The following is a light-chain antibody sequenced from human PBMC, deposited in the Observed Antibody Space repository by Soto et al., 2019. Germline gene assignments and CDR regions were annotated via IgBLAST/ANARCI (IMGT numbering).Light chain of an antibody. V-gene: IGKV1-39*01. CDR3: QQTYSNPYT. CDR1: QNISSY. J-gene: IGKJ2*01. CDR2: AAS. Sequence: DIQMTQSPSSLSASVGDRVTITCRASQNISSYLNWYQQKPGKAPKLLISAASSLQSGVPSRFSGSGSGTDFTLTISSLQPEDFATYYCQQTYSNPYTFGQGTKLEIK.